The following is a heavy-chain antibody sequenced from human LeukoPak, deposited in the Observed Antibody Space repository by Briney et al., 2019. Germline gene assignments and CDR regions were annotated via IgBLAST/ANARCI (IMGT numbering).Heavy chain of an antibody. D-gene: IGHD6-13*01. CDR3: ASSKPYSSSWYYFDY. CDR1: GYTFTSYG. V-gene: IGHV1-18*01. CDR2: ISAYNGNT. J-gene: IGHJ4*02. Sequence: ASVKVSCKASGYTFTSYGISWVRQAPGQGLEWMGWISAYNGNTNYAQKLQGGVTMTTDTSTSTAYMELRSLRSDDTAVYYCASSKPYSSSWYYFDYWGQGTLVTVSS.